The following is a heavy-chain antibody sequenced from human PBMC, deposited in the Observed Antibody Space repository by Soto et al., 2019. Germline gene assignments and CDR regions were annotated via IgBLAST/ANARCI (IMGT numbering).Heavy chain of an antibody. V-gene: IGHV3-15*01. Sequence: GGSLRLSCAASGLSFSNAWTSWVRQAPGKGLEWVGQIRSKADGGTIVYPAPGKDRFIISRDDSRNTLYLHMNSVRTEDTAVYYCATGRPRGPDYWGQGTLVTVSS. CDR1: GLSFSNAW. CDR2: IRSKADGGTI. D-gene: IGHD5-12*01. CDR3: ATGRPRGPDY. J-gene: IGHJ4*02.